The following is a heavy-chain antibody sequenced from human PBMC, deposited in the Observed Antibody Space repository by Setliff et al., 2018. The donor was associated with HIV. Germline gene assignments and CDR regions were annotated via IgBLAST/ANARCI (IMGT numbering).Heavy chain of an antibody. CDR1: GYTFNNFD. Sequence: ASVKVSCKASGYTFNNFDINWVRQTAGQGLEWVGWMNPNRGNTGYAQKFQGRVTMTRNTSISTAYMELSSLRSEDTAVYYCARFPILGGMDVWGQGTTVTAS. CDR3: ARFPILGGMDV. CDR2: MNPNRGNT. J-gene: IGHJ6*02. V-gene: IGHV1-8*02. D-gene: IGHD2-15*01.